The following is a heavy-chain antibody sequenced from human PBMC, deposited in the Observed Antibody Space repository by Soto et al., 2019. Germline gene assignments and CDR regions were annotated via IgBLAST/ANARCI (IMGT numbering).Heavy chain of an antibody. J-gene: IGHJ6*02. CDR2: IYWDDDK. D-gene: IGHD5-18*01. CDR3: AHLGISYGPISIYYYYYGMDV. V-gene: IGHV2-5*02. CDR1: GFSLSTSGVG. Sequence: GSGPTLVNPTQTLTLTCTFSGFSLSTSGVGVGWIRQPPGKALEWLALIYWDDDKRYSPSLKSRLTITKDTSKNQVVLTMTNMDPVDTATYYCAHLGISYGPISIYYYYYGMDVWGQGTTVTVSS.